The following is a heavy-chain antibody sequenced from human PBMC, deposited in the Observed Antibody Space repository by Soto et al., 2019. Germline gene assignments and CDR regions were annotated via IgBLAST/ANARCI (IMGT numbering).Heavy chain of an antibody. CDR1: GGTFSSYT. Sequence: QVQLVQSGAEVKKPGSSVKVSCKASGGTFSSYTISWVRQAPGQGLEWMGRIIPSLGIANYAQKFQGRVTITADKSTSTAYTVLSSLRSEHTAVYYCARDAGVYSSWSLVLWYYYYYMDVWGKGTTVTASS. J-gene: IGHJ6*03. CDR3: ARDAGVYSSWSLVLWYYYYYMDV. D-gene: IGHD6-6*01. V-gene: IGHV1-69*08. CDR2: IIPSLGIA.